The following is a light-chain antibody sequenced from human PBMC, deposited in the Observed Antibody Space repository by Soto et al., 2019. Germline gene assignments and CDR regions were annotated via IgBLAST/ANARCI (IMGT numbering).Light chain of an antibody. CDR1: QTVGSSY. CDR3: HQYGGSPKYT. Sequence: EIVLTQSPGTLSLSPGERATLSCRASQTVGSSYLAWYQQKPGQAPRLLIYAASSRATGIPDRFSGSGSVTDFSLTIVRLETEDFAVYYCHQYGGSPKYTFGQGTKLEIK. CDR2: AAS. V-gene: IGKV3-20*01. J-gene: IGKJ2*01.